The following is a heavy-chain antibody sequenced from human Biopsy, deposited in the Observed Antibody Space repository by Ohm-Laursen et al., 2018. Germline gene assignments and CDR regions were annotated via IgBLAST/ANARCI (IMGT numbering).Heavy chain of an antibody. CDR2: IPYSRDT. J-gene: IGHJ3*02. D-gene: IGHD6-19*01. Sequence: SGTLSCTCTVSGCSICGSSWIWIRQAPGKGLEWIGYIPYSRDTNYNPSLKRRITLSVDTPKNQFSLKLTFGTAADTAVYYCAKHGSGWTGDDAFHIWGQGTMVTVSS. V-gene: IGHV4-59*08. CDR3: AKHGSGWTGDDAFHI. CDR1: GCSICGSS.